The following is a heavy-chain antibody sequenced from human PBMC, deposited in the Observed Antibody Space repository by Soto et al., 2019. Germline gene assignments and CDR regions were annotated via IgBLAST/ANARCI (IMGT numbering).Heavy chain of an antibody. V-gene: IGHV1-24*01. Sequence: ASVKVSCKVSGYTLTELSMHWVRQAPGKGLEWMGGFDPEDGETIYAQKFQGIVTMTEDTSTDTAYMELSSLRSEDTAVYYCATIVGWGAFILSFGCWDQGNLVTVSS. D-gene: IGHD6-19*01. CDR3: ATIVGWGAFILSFGC. CDR1: GYTLTELS. J-gene: IGHJ4*02. CDR2: FDPEDGET.